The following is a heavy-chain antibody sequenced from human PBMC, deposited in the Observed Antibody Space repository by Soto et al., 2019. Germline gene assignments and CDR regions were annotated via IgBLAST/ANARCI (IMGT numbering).Heavy chain of an antibody. CDR1: GFTFSSYA. CDR3: AKGLGWGGSYSGLKANWYFDL. V-gene: IGHV3-23*01. Sequence: EVQLLESGGGLVQPGGSPRLSCAASGFTFSSYAMSWVRQAPGKGLEWVSAISGSGGSTYYADSVKGRFTISRDNSKNTLYLQMNSLRAEDTAVYYCAKGLGWGGSYSGLKANWYFDLWGRGTLVTVSS. CDR2: ISGSGGST. D-gene: IGHD3-10*01. J-gene: IGHJ2*01.